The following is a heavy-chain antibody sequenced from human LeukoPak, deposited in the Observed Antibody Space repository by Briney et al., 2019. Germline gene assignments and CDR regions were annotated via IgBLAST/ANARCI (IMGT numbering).Heavy chain of an antibody. CDR3: PRATPGYSREIDI. CDR1: GGSISSSSYY. Sequence: SETLSLTCTVSGGSISSSSYYWGWIRQPPGKGLEWIGSIYYSGSTYYNPSLKSRVTISVDTSKNQFSLKLGSVTAADTAVYYCPRATPGYSREIDIWGQGTMVTVSS. V-gene: IGHV4-39*07. CDR2: IYYSGST. D-gene: IGHD6-13*01. J-gene: IGHJ3*02.